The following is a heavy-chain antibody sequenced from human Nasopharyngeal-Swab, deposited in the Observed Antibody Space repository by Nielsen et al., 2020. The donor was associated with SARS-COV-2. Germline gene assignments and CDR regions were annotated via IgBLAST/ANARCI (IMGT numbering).Heavy chain of an antibody. CDR3: AKHEINYYTLGV. V-gene: IGHV3-23*03. D-gene: IGHD3-22*01. Sequence: GGSLRLSCAPSGFTFSNFAMTWVRQPPGKGPEWVAILYIAGSGTFYADSVEGRFAISRDNSKNTVHLEMNSLRAEDTAVYYCAKHEINYYTLGVWGQGTTVTVSS. J-gene: IGHJ6*02. CDR2: LYIAGSGT. CDR1: GFTFSNFA.